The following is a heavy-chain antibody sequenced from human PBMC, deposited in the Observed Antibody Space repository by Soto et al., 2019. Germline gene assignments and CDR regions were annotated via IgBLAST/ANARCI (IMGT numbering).Heavy chain of an antibody. CDR3: AVLVVAATEPTDY. D-gene: IGHD2-15*01. V-gene: IGHV3-11*01. CDR2: ISSSGSTI. J-gene: IGHJ4*02. Sequence: GGSPTLSCAASGFPFSDYYMSLLRPAPGKGLEWVSYISSSGSTIYYADSVKGRFTISRDNAKNSLYLQMNSLRAEDTAVYYCAVLVVAATEPTDYRGQGTLVTVSS. CDR1: GFPFSDYY.